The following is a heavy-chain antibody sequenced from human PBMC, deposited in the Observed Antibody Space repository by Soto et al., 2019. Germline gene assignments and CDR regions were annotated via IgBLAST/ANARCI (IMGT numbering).Heavy chain of an antibody. CDR2: INHSGST. D-gene: IGHD3-10*01. V-gene: IGHV4-34*01. CDR1: GGSFSGYY. Sequence: QVQLQQWGAGLLKPSETLSLTCAVYGGSFSGYYWSWIRQPPGKGLEWIGEINHSGSTNYNPSLRTRVTISVDASMIQFSLELSSVTAADTAVYYCARGMVRGDTPSVFDYWGQGTLVTVSS. CDR3: ARGMVRGDTPSVFDY. J-gene: IGHJ4*02.